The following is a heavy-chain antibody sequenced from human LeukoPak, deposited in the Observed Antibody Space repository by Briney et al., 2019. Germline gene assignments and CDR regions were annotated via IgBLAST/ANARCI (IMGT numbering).Heavy chain of an antibody. CDR2: INPSGGST. CDR3: ARGDMVRGVIVPPVYFDY. V-gene: IGHV1-46*01. J-gene: IGHJ4*02. Sequence: GASVTVSCTASGYTFTSYYMHWVRQAPGQGLEWMGIINPSGGSTSYAQKFQGRVTMTRDTSTSTVYMELSSLRSEDTAVYYCARGDMVRGVIVPPVYFDYWGQGTLVTVSS. CDR1: GYTFTSYY. D-gene: IGHD3-10*01.